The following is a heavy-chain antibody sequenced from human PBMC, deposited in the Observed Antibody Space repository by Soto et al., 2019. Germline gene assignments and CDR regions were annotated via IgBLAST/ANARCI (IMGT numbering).Heavy chain of an antibody. CDR2: ISGSGGST. Sequence: RGSLRLSCAASGFTFSSYAMSWVRQAPGKGLEWVSAISGSGGSTYYADSVKGRFTISRDNSKNTLYLQMNSLRAEDTAVYYCAKDFGDSSSSLSDYWGQGTLVTVSS. J-gene: IGHJ4*02. CDR1: GFTFSSYA. D-gene: IGHD6-6*01. V-gene: IGHV3-23*01. CDR3: AKDFGDSSSSLSDY.